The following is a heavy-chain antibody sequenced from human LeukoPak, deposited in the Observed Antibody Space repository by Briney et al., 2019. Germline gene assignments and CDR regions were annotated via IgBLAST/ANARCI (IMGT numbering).Heavy chain of an antibody. J-gene: IGHJ4*02. CDR1: GGSFSGYY. Sequence: SETLSLTCAVYGGSFSGYYWRWIRRPPGKGLEWIGEINHSGSTNYNPSLKSRVTISVDTSKNQFSLKLSSVTAADTAVYYCARATGRADTDSRVGTTDYWGQGTLVTVSS. D-gene: IGHD1/OR15-1a*01. CDR2: INHSGST. V-gene: IGHV4-34*01. CDR3: ARATGRADTDSRVGTTDY.